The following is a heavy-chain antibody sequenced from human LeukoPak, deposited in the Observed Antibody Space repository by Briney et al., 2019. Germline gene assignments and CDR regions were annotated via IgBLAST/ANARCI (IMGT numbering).Heavy chain of an antibody. V-gene: IGHV3-74*01. CDR1: GFTFSGYW. Sequence: PGESLRLSCAASGFTFSGYWMHWVRQAPGKGLVWVSRINTDGSSTSYADSVKGRFTISRDNAKNTLYLQMNSLRAEDTAVYYCARAAGYSSDWYWFDPGAREPWSPSPQ. CDR3: ARAAGYSSDWYWFDP. D-gene: IGHD6-19*01. J-gene: IGHJ5*02. CDR2: INTDGSST.